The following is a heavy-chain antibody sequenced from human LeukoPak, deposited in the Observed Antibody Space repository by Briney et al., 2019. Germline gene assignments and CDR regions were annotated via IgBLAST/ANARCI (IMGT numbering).Heavy chain of an antibody. J-gene: IGHJ6*04. D-gene: IGHD6-13*01. V-gene: IGHV1-69*13. CDR2: IIPIFGTA. Sequence: VASVKVSCKASGGTFSSYAISWVRQAPGQGLEWMGGIIPIFGTANYAQKFQGRVTITADESTSTAHMELSSLRSEDTAVYYCARVSSAAGYSYYYGMDVWGKGTTVTVSS. CDR1: GGTFSSYA. CDR3: ARVSSAAGYSYYYGMDV.